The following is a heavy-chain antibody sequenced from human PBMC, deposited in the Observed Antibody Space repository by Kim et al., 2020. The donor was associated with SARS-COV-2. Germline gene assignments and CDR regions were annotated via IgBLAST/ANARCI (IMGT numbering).Heavy chain of an antibody. CDR3: ARASYGRVTFDY. J-gene: IGHJ4*02. CDR2: IYYSGST. D-gene: IGHD5-18*01. CDR1: GGSISSGGYY. V-gene: IGHV4-31*03. Sequence: SETLSLTCTVSGGSISSGGYYWSWIRQHPGKGLEWIGYIYYSGSTYYNPSLKSRVTISVDTSKNQFSLKLSSVTAADTAVYYCARASYGRVTFDYWGQGTLVTVSS.